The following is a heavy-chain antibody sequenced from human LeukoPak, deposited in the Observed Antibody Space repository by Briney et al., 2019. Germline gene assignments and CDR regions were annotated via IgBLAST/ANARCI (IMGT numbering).Heavy chain of an antibody. D-gene: IGHD6-13*01. CDR3: ARLERKQQLVRENWFDP. CDR2: INHSGST. CDR1: GGSFSGYY. J-gene: IGHJ5*02. V-gene: IGHV4-34*01. Sequence: SETLSLTCAVYGGSFSGYYWSWIRQPPGKGLEWIGEINHSGSTNYNPSLKSRVTISVDTSKNQFSLKLSSVTAADTAVYYCARLERKQQLVRENWFDPWGQGTLVTVSS.